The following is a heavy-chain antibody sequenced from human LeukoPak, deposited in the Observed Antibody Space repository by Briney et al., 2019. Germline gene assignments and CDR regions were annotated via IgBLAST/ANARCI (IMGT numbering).Heavy chain of an antibody. V-gene: IGHV3-64D*09. J-gene: IGHJ4*02. D-gene: IGHD6-19*01. CDR3: VKRQIAVAASPFDD. CDR1: GFTFRTYA. Sequence: PGGSLSPSCSASGFTFRTYAMHWVRQAPGKGLEYVAAISDTAIYTFYADSVKGRFTISRDNSKNTLYLQMNSLRDEDTAVYYCVKRQIAVAASPFDDCGQGSLVTVSS. CDR2: ISDTAIYT.